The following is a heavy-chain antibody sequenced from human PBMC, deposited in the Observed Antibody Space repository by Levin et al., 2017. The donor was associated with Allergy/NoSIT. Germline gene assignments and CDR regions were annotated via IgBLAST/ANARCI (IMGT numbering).Heavy chain of an antibody. CDR3: AKLHSGSYYFGSDC. CDR1: GDSVSSNSAA. Sequence: SQTLSLTCAISGDSVSSNSAAWNWIRQSPSRGLEWLGRTYYRSKWYNDYAVSVKSRIAIKPDTSKNQFSLQLNSVTPEDTAVYYCAKLHSGSYYFGSDCWGQGTLVTVSS. CDR2: TYYRSKWYN. D-gene: IGHD1-26*01. J-gene: IGHJ4*02. V-gene: IGHV6-1*01.